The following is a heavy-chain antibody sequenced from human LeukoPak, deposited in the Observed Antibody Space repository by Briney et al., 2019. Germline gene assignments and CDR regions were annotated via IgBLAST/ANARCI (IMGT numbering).Heavy chain of an antibody. D-gene: IGHD2-21*02. J-gene: IGHJ4*02. Sequence: PGGSLRLPCAASGFTFSNYGMSWVRQAPGKGLEWVSVIRGSGGGTYYADSVKGRFTISRDNSKNTVYLQMNSLRAEDTAVYYCVKARMPHCGTDCLESWGQGTLVTVSS. CDR3: VKARMPHCGTDCLES. CDR2: IRGSGGGT. CDR1: GFTFSNYG. V-gene: IGHV3-23*01.